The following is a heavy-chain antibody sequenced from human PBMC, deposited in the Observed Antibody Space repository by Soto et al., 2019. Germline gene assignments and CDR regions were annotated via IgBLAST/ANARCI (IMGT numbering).Heavy chain of an antibody. CDR2: ISYDGNTK. Sequence: PGGSLRLSCAASGFTFSSYGMHWVRQAPGKGLEWVTFISYDGNTKHYADSVEGRFTISRDNSKNTLSLQMNILRDEDTAVYYCAREGDSGSYETGAFDMWGQGTMVTVS. CDR1: GFTFSSYG. D-gene: IGHD1-26*01. J-gene: IGHJ3*02. CDR3: AREGDSGSYETGAFDM. V-gene: IGHV3-30*03.